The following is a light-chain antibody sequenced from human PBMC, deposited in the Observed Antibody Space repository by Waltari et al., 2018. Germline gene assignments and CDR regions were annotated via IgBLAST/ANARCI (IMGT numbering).Light chain of an antibody. CDR1: KLGDKY. CDR2: QDS. Sequence: SYELTQPPSVSVSPGQTASITCSGDKLGDKYACWYQQKPGQSPVLVIYQDSKRPSGSPERLSGSNSWNTATLTISGTQAMDEADYYCQVWDSSVVFGGGTKLTVL. CDR3: QVWDSSVV. J-gene: IGLJ2*01. V-gene: IGLV3-1*01.